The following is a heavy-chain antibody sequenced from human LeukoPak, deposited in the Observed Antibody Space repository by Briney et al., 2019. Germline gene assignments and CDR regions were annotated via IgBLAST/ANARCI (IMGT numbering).Heavy chain of an antibody. J-gene: IGHJ4*02. CDR1: GGSIRRSSYY. D-gene: IGHD3-22*01. CDR2: IYYSGNA. V-gene: IGHV4-39*01. CDR3: ARPHYYDSNGYYGGFDY. Sequence: PSETLSLTCTVSGGSIRRSSYYWGWIRQPPGKGLEWIVSIYYSGNAYYNPSLKSRVTISLDTSKNQFSLKLSSVTAADTAVYYCARPHYYDSNGYYGGFDYWGQGTLVTVSS.